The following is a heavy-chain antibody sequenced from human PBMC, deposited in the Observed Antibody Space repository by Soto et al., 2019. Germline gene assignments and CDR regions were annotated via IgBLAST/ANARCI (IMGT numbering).Heavy chain of an antibody. CDR3: ARGDCVGGTCYSLAGSFYYYMDV. D-gene: IGHD2-15*01. CDR2: INRDGSVS. Sequence: EVQLVESGGGVVQPGGSLRLSCAASGFTFSNYWMYWVRQAPGKGLVWVSRINRDGSVSSYADSVKGRLTISRDNVKNTLYLQMDGLRAEDTAVYYCARGDCVGGTCYSLAGSFYYYMDVWGKGTTVTVFS. J-gene: IGHJ6*03. CDR1: GFTFSNYW. V-gene: IGHV3-74*01.